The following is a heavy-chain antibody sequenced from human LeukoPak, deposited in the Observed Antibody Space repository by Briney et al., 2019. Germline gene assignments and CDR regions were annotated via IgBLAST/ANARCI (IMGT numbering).Heavy chain of an antibody. D-gene: IGHD1-26*01. CDR2: IHSGGST. Sequence: GGSLRLSCAASGFTVSSNYMSWVRQAPGKGLEWVSVIHSGGSTYYADSVKGRFTISRDNSKNTLYLQMNSLRAEDTAVYYCAREESGSYFEYYYYGMDVWGQGTTVTVSS. CDR3: AREESGSYFEYYYYGMDV. V-gene: IGHV3-66*01. J-gene: IGHJ6*02. CDR1: GFTVSSNY.